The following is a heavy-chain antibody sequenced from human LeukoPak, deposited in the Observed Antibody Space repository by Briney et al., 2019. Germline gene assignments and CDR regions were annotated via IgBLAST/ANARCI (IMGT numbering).Heavy chain of an antibody. V-gene: IGHV1-24*01. Sequence: ASVKVSCTVSGYTLTELSMHWVRQAPGKGVEWMGGFDPEDGETIYAQKFQGRVTMTEDTSTDTAYMELSSLRSEDTAVYYCATVDCSSTSCYSWFDPWGQGTLVTVSS. CDR2: FDPEDGET. CDR1: GYTLTELS. D-gene: IGHD2-2*02. J-gene: IGHJ5*02. CDR3: ATVDCSSTSCYSWFDP.